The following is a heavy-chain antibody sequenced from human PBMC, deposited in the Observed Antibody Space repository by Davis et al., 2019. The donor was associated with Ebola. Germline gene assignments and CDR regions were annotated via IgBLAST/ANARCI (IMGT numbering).Heavy chain of an antibody. CDR1: GYTFTAFQ. V-gene: IGHV1-2*02. CDR2: INPNRGDK. D-gene: IGHD6-19*01. CDR3: ARARGRGIIAVPGAMDV. J-gene: IGHJ6*02. Sequence: ASVKVSCKASGYTFTAFQLHWVRQAPGQGLEWVGWINPNRGDKSYAQPFQGRVTMTRDTSSSTAYMELSSLTFDDTAVYFCARARGRGIIAVPGAMDVWGQGTTVTVSS.